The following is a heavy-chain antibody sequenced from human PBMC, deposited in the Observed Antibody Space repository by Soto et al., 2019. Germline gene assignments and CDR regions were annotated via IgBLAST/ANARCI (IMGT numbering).Heavy chain of an antibody. CDR1: GFTFSSYA. D-gene: IGHD1-20*01. CDR3: ARAVPYNWNHFDY. J-gene: IGHJ4*02. CDR2: ISSNGGST. V-gene: IGHV3-64*01. Sequence: GGSLRLSCAASGFTFSSYAMHWVRQAPGKGLEYVSAISSNGGSTYYANSVKGRFTISRDNSKNTLYLQMGSLRAEDMAVYYCARAVPYNWNHFDYWGQETLVTVSS.